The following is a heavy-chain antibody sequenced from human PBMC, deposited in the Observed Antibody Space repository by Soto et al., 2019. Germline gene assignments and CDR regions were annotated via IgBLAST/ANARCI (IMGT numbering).Heavy chain of an antibody. CDR1: GFNFSGYE. V-gene: IGHV3-48*03. Sequence: GGSLRLSCAASGFNFSGYEMNWVRHAPGKGLEWISYISSSGNTIYYADSVKGRFTISRDNAKNSLYLQMNSLRAEDTAVYYCARGVYASNGYSYPWGQGTLVTVSS. CDR2: ISSSGNTI. D-gene: IGHD3-22*01. J-gene: IGHJ5*02. CDR3: ARGVYASNGYSYP.